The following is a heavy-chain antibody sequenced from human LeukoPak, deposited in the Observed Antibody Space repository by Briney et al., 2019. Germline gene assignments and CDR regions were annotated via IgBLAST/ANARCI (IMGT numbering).Heavy chain of an antibody. CDR1: GFTVSSNY. V-gene: IGHV3-53*01. J-gene: IGHJ4*02. D-gene: IGHD3-22*01. CDR2: IYSGGST. CDR3: ARDRGGYYDSSGFDY. Sequence: GGSLRLSCAASGFTVSSNYMSWVRQAPGKGLEWVSVIYSGGSTYYADSVKGRFTISRDNSKNTLYLQMNSLRAEDTAVYYCARDRGGYYDSSGFDYWGQGTLVTVSS.